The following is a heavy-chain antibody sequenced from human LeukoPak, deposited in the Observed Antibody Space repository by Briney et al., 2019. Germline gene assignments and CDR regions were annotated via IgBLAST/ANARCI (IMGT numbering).Heavy chain of an antibody. J-gene: IGHJ4*02. CDR2: ISAYNGDT. CDR1: GYTFTSFG. V-gene: IGHV1-18*01. Sequence: ASVTVSCKTSGYTFTSFGISWVRQAPGQGLEWMGWISAYNGDTTYAQKLQDRVTMTADTSTSTAYMEMRSLRSDDTAVYYCARAYGSSSSADYWGQGTLVTVSS. D-gene: IGHD6-6*01. CDR3: ARAYGSSSSADY.